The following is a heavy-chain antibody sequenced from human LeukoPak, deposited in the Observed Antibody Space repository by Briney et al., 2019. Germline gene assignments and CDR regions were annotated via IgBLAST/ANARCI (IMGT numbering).Heavy chain of an antibody. Sequence: PSETLSLTCAVYGGSFSGYYWTWIRQSPGKGLEWIGEINPSGSTYYNPSLKSRLTISRDTSKNQFSLRLSSMTAADTAVYYCARDSHGDYGYYYYMDVWGKGTTVTVSS. CDR1: GGSFSGYY. V-gene: IGHV4-34*01. CDR3: ARDSHGDYGYYYYMDV. J-gene: IGHJ6*03. D-gene: IGHD4-17*01. CDR2: INPSGST.